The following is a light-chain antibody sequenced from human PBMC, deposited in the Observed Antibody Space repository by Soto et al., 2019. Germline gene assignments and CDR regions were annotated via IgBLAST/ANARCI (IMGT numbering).Light chain of an antibody. V-gene: IGKV1-5*01. CDR3: QHYNSYSEA. Sequence: DIQMTQSPSILSASVGDRVTITCRASQSISSWLAWYQQKPGKAPKLLISDVSSLQSGVPSRFSGSGSGTEFTLTISSLQPDDFATYYCQHYNSYSEAFGQGTKVDI. CDR1: QSISSW. J-gene: IGKJ1*01. CDR2: DVS.